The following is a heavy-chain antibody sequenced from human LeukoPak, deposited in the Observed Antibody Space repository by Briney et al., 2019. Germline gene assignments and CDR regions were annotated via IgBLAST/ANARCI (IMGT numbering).Heavy chain of an antibody. CDR1: GGTFSSYA. D-gene: IGHD2-2*01. CDR2: IIPIFGTA. CDR3: ARDVDDVVVIPAAMDV. V-gene: IGHV1-69*01. Sequence: SVKVSCKASGGTFSSYAISWVRQAPGQGLEWMGGIIPIFGTANYAQKFQGRVTITADESTSTAYMELSSLRSEDTAVYYCARDVDDVVVIPAAMDVWGQGTAVTVSS. J-gene: IGHJ6*02.